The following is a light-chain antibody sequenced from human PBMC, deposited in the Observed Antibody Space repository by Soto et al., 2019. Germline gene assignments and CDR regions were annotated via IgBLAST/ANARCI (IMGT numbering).Light chain of an antibody. CDR3: QQYYSTPRT. Sequence: DIVMTQSPDSLAVSLGERATINCKSSQSVLYSSNNKNYLAWYQQKPGQPHKLLIYWASTRESGVPDRFSGSGSGTDFTLTISSLQAEDVAVYYCQQYYSTPRTFGQGTKVEIK. V-gene: IGKV4-1*01. J-gene: IGKJ1*01. CDR1: QSVLYSSNNKNY. CDR2: WAS.